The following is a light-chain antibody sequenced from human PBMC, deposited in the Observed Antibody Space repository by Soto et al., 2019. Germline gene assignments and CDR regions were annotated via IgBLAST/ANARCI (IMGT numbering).Light chain of an antibody. V-gene: IGLV3-1*01. CDR1: KLGNKY. CDR3: QAWDSSTVV. CDR2: QDI. Sequence: SYELTQPPSVSVPPGQTASISCSGNKLGNKYACWYQQKPGQSPVLVIYQDIKRPSGIPERFSGSNSGNTATLTISGTQAMDEADYYCQAWDSSTVVFGGGTKLTVL. J-gene: IGLJ2*01.